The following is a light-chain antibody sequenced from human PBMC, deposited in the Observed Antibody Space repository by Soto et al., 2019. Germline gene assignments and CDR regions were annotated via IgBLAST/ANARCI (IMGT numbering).Light chain of an antibody. J-gene: IGLJ2*01. CDR3: SSHSSSSTLVV. Sequence: QSALTQPASMSGSPGQSITISCTGTSSDVGGYNYVSWYRHHPGKAPKLMIYDVNNRPSGVSNRFSGSKSGNTASLTISGLQAEDESDYYCSSHSSSSTLVVFGGGTKLTVL. V-gene: IGLV2-14*03. CDR1: SSDVGGYNY. CDR2: DVN.